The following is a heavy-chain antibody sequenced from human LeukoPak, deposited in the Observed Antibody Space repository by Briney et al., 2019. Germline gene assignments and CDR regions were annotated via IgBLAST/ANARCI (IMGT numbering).Heavy chain of an antibody. CDR3: ITPLRGWEQWNH. CDR2: ISYDGSNK. D-gene: IGHD1/OR15-1a*01. CDR1: GFTFSSYA. Sequence: GRSLRLSCAASGFTFSSYAMHWVRQAPGKGLEWVAVISYDGSNKYYADSVKGRFTISRDNSKNTLYLQMNSLRAEDTAVYYCITPLRGWEQWNHWGQGTLVTVSS. J-gene: IGHJ5*02. V-gene: IGHV3-30-3*01.